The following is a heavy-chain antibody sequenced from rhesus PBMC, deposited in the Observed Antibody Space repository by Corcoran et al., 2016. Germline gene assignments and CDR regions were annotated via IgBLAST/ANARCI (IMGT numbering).Heavy chain of an antibody. J-gene: IGHJ4*01. D-gene: IGHD5-42*01. CDR3: GRSPGYSIPNGDY. Sequence: QVQLQQWGEGLVKPSENLSLTCAGYGGSISGYYYWSWIRQPPGKGLEWIGYSSGNSASTNYNPSLKNRVTISNDTSKNQFSLKLSSVTAADTAVYYGGRSPGYSIPNGDYWGPGVLVTVSS. V-gene: IGHV4-73*01. CDR1: GGSISGYYY. CDR2: SSGNSAST.